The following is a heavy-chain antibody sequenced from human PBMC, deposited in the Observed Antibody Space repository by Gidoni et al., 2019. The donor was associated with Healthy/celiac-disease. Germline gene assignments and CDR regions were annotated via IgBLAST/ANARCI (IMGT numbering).Heavy chain of an antibody. CDR1: GFTFSSYA. D-gene: IGHD7-27*01. V-gene: IGHV3-30*01. CDR2: ISYDGSNK. Sequence: QVQLVESGGGVVQPGRSLRLSCAASGFTFSSYAMHWVRPAPGKGLEWVAVISYDGSNKYYADSVKGRFTISRDNSKNTLYLQMNSLRAEDTAVYYCARDPNSPLFDYWGQGTLVTVSS. CDR3: ARDPNSPLFDY. J-gene: IGHJ4*02.